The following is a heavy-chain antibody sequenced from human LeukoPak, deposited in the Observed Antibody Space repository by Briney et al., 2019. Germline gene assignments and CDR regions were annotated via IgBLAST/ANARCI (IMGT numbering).Heavy chain of an antibody. CDR3: ASRGVVGFDY. Sequence: PGGSLRLSCAASGFTFSSYSMNWVRQAPGKGLEWVSSISSSSSHIYYADSVKGRFTISRDNAKNSLYLQMNSLRAEDTAVYYCASRGVVGFDYWGQGTLVTVSS. CDR2: ISSSSSHI. D-gene: IGHD1-26*01. V-gene: IGHV3-21*01. J-gene: IGHJ4*02. CDR1: GFTFSSYS.